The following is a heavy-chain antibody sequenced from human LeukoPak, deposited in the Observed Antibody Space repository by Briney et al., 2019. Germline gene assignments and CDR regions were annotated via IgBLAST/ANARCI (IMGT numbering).Heavy chain of an antibody. CDR3: ARDRSSGSPDDAFDI. J-gene: IGHJ3*02. Sequence: GGSLRLSCAASGFTFSSYSMNWVRQAPGKGLEWVSYISSSSSTIYYADSVKGRFTISRDNAKNSLYLQMNSLRAEDTAVHYCARDRSSGSPDDAFDIWGQGTMVTVSS. CDR1: GFTFSSYS. CDR2: ISSSSSTI. D-gene: IGHD3-22*01. V-gene: IGHV3-48*04.